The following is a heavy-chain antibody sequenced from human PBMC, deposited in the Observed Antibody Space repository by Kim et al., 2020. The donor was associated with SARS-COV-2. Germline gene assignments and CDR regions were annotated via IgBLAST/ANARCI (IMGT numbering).Heavy chain of an antibody. V-gene: IGHV3-33*01. D-gene: IGHD1-1*01. CDR1: GFNFGGYG. Sequence: GGSLRLSCVASGFNFGGYGMHWVRQAPGKGLEWVAVIWHDGSNKLSVYSVIGRFTITRDNSKNTLNLQMHSKRPDTTAAYHCSSTRNIRSSYFEYLGQGT. CDR2: IWHDGSNK. CDR3: SSTRNIRSSYFEY. J-gene: IGHJ4*02.